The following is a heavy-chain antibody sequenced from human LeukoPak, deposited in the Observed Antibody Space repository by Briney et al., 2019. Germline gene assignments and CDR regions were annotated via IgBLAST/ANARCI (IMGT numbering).Heavy chain of an antibody. CDR1: GGSISSYY. J-gene: IGHJ4*02. CDR2: IYTSGST. V-gene: IGHV4-4*07. D-gene: IGHD3-3*01. Sequence: PSETLSLTCTVSGGSISSYYWSWIRQPAGKGLEWIGRIYTSGSTNYNPSLKSRVTMSVDTSKNQFSLKLSSVTAADTAVYYCAREGGITIFGVVTRGPFDYWGQGTLVTVSS. CDR3: AREGGITIFGVVTRGPFDY.